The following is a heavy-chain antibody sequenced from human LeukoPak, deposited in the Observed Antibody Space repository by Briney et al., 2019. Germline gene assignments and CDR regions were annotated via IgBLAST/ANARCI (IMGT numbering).Heavy chain of an antibody. V-gene: IGHV3-23*01. D-gene: IGHD6-13*01. CDR1: GFTFSRYA. CDR3: AKEYSSSWYAYYFDH. CDR2: ISGSGGTT. J-gene: IGHJ4*02. Sequence: GGSLRLSCAASGFTFSRYAMTWVRQAPGKGLEWVSVISGSGGTTDYADSVKGRFTISRDSSKNTLYLQMKSLRAEDTAVYYCAKEYSSSWYAYYFDHWGQGTLVTVSS.